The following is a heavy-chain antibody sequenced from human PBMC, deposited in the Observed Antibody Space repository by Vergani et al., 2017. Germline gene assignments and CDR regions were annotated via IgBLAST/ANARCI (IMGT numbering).Heavy chain of an antibody. D-gene: IGHD6-13*01. V-gene: IGHV4-59*01. CDR2: IYYSGST. Sequence: QVQLQESGPGLVKPSETLSLTCTVSGGSISSYYWSWIRQPPGKGLEWIGYIYYSGSTNYNPSLKSRVTISVDTSKNQFSLKLSSVTAADTAVYYCASACGSSWYPYWGQGTLVTVSS. CDR3: ASACGSSWYPY. J-gene: IGHJ4*02. CDR1: GGSISSYY.